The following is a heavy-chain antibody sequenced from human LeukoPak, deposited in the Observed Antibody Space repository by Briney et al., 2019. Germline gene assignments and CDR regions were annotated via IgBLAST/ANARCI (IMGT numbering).Heavy chain of an antibody. CDR2: IFHRGGEI. CDR1: GVTFCTFA. V-gene: IGHV3-23*01. CDR3: ATYRQVLLPFES. J-gene: IGHJ4*02. D-gene: IGHD2-8*02. Sequence: GGALRLSCEASGVTFCTFALIWVRQPPGEGVGWVSSIFHRGGEIQYADSVRGRFTIPRDNSKGTLSLQMNSLRAEDTAIYYCATYRQVLLPFESWGQGTLVTVSS.